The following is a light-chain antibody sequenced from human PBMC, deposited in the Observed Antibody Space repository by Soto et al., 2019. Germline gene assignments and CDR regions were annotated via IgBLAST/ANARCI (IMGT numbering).Light chain of an antibody. CDR3: QKYNSAPSP. V-gene: IGKV1-27*01. CDR1: QGIRNY. CDR2: AAS. J-gene: IGKJ4*01. Sequence: DVQMTQSPSSLSASVGDRVTSTCRASQGIRNYLAWYQQKPGKVPKLLLYAASTLHSGVPSRFSGSGSGTDFTLTISSLLPEDVATYYCQKYNSAPSPFGGGTKVEIK.